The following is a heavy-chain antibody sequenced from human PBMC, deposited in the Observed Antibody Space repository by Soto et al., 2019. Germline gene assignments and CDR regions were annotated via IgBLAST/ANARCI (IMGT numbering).Heavy chain of an antibody. CDR3: ARGFGDSDYGAYYYYYGMDV. J-gene: IGHJ6*02. CDR1: GYTFTSYG. D-gene: IGHD3-10*01. CDR2: ISAYNGNT. Sequence: QVQLVQSGAEVKKPGASVKVSCKASGYTFTSYGISWVRQAPGQGLEWMGWISAYNGNTNYAQKLQGRVTMTTDTSTSTANMELRSLRSDDTAVYYCARGFGDSDYGAYYYYYGMDVWGQGTTVTVSS. V-gene: IGHV1-18*01.